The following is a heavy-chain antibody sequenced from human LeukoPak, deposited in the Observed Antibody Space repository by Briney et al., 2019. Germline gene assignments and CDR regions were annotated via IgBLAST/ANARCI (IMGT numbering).Heavy chain of an antibody. CDR3: ARVTRFNQFGELWFDY. J-gene: IGHJ4*02. V-gene: IGHV4-34*01. D-gene: IGHD3-10*01. CDR1: VESFSGYY. CDR2: INDSGST. Sequence: SETLSLTCAVYVESFSGYYWSSIRQPPGKGLEWIGEINDSGSTNQNSSLKSRVTTSIDTSKSQFSLKLSSVTAADTAVYYCARVTRFNQFGELWFDYWGQGTLVTVSS.